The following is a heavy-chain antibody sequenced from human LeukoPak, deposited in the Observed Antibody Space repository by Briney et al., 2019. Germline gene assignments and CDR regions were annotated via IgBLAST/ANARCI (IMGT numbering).Heavy chain of an antibody. CDR3: AREGGGSYYVSMGYNWFDP. CDR1: GYTFTGYY. J-gene: IGHJ5*02. Sequence: ASVTVSFKASGYTFTGYYMHWVRQAPGQGLEWMGWINPNSGGTNYAQKVQGRVTMTRDTSISTAYMELSRLRSDDTAVYYCAREGGGSYYVSMGYNWFDPWGQGTLVTVSS. V-gene: IGHV1-2*02. CDR2: INPNSGGT. D-gene: IGHD1-26*01.